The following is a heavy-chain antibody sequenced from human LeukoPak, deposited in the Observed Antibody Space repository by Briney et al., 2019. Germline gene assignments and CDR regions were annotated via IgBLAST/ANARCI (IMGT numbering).Heavy chain of an antibody. V-gene: IGHV3-33*01. D-gene: IGHD3-3*01. CDR3: ARDHYDFWSGVYYHYYYGMDV. J-gene: IGHJ6*02. CDR2: IWYDGSNK. CDR1: GFTFSSYG. Sequence: GGSLRLSCAASGFTFSSYGMHWVRQAPGKGLEWVAVIWYDGSNKYYADSMKGRFTISRDNSKNTLYLQMNSLRAEDTAVYYCARDHYDFWSGVYYHYYYGMDVWGQGTTVTVSS.